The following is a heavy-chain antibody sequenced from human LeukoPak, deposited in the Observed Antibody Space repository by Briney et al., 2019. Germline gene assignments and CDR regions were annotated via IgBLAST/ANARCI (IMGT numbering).Heavy chain of an antibody. V-gene: IGHV1-46*01. CDR3: ARGPFPGGSGSSVLVY. J-gene: IGHJ4*02. CDR2: TNPSGGST. CDR1: GYTFTSYY. Sequence: ASVKVSCKASGYTFTSYYMHWVRQAPGQGLEWMGLTNPSGGSTSYAQKFQGRVTMTRDTSTSTVYMELSSLRSEDTAVYYCARGPFPGGSGSSVLVYWGQGTLVTVSS. D-gene: IGHD1-26*01.